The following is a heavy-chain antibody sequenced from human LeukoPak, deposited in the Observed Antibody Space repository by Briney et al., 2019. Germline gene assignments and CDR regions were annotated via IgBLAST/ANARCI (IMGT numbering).Heavy chain of an antibody. CDR1: GFTFSSYG. Sequence: GRSLRLSCAASGFTFSSYGMHWVRQAPGKGLEWMAVISYDGSNKYYADSVKGRFTISRDNSKNTLYLQMNSLRAEDTAVYYCAKGPPVGATYYFDYWGQGTLVTVSS. CDR2: ISYDGSNK. CDR3: AKGPPVGATYYFDY. V-gene: IGHV3-30*18. D-gene: IGHD1-26*01. J-gene: IGHJ4*02.